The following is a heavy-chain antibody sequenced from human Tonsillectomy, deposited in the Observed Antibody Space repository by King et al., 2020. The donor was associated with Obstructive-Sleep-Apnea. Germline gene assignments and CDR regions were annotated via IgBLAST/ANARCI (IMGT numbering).Heavy chain of an antibody. D-gene: IGHD5-24*01. CDR1: GGSISSYY. V-gene: IGHV4-59*01. CDR3: ASTPSRDGYYSYWYFDL. CDR2: LYDSGRT. Sequence: QLQESGPGLVKPSETLSLTCTVAGGSISSYYWSWIRQPPGKGLEWIGYLYDSGRTNYNPSLKSRVTISVETSKNQFSLQLSSVTAADTAVYDCASTPSRDGYYSYWYFDLCGRGTLVTVSS. J-gene: IGHJ2*01.